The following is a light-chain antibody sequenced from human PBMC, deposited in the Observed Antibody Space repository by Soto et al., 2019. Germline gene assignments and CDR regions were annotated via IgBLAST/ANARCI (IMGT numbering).Light chain of an antibody. CDR2: RAS. V-gene: IGKV1-5*03. J-gene: IGKJ3*01. CDR3: QHYNTYSGT. Sequence: DIQMTQSPSTLSASVGGRVTITCRASQSINTWLAWYQQKPGKAPKLLIYRASTLESGVPSRFSGSGSGTECTLTISSLQPDDFSTYYCQHYNTYSGTFGPGTKVDI. CDR1: QSINTW.